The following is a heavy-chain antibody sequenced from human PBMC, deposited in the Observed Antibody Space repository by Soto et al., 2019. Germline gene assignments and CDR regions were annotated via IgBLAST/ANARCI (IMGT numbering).Heavy chain of an antibody. CDR3: AKEGGSYDDFLSGSVGSFDI. Sequence: QGQLVESGGDAVQPGRSLRLSCVGSGFTFSNHAMHWVRLAPGQGLEWVAYISYDGSNKAYGDSVQGRFTISRDNSKNTVIVQMNSLRVEDTGVFHCAKEGGSYDDFLSGSVGSFDIWGRGTTVTVSS. J-gene: IGHJ3*02. D-gene: IGHD3-3*01. V-gene: IGHV3-30*18. CDR2: ISYDGSNK. CDR1: GFTFSNHA.